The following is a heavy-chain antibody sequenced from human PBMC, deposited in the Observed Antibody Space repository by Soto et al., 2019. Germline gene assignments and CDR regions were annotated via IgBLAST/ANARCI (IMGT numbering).Heavy chain of an antibody. CDR3: AKDTGSMDV. Sequence: EVQLLESGGDLVQPGGSLRLSCAASGFTFSSYAMSWVRQAPGKGLEWVSAIGGSGDKTYYADSVKGRFTISRDDSKNTLYLQMSNLRDEDTAVYYCAKDTGSMDVWGQGTTVTVSS. CDR1: GFTFSSYA. V-gene: IGHV3-23*01. J-gene: IGHJ6*02. CDR2: IGGSGDKT.